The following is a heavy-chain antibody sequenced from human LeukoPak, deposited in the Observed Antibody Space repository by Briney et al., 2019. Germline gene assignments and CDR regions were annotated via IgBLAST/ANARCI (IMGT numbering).Heavy chain of an antibody. J-gene: IGHJ4*02. CDR2: IIPILGIA. D-gene: IGHD3-22*01. Sequence: ASVKVSCKASGFTFTSSAISWVRQAPGQGLEWMGRIIPILGIANYAQKFQGRVTITADKSTSTAYMELSSLRSEDTAVYYCARDRRVDYYYDSSGYYDYWGQGTLVTVSS. CDR3: ARDRRVDYYYDSSGYYDY. V-gene: IGHV1-69*04. CDR1: GFTFTSSA.